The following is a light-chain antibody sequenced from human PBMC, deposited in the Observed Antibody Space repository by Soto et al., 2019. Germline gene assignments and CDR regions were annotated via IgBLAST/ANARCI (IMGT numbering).Light chain of an antibody. Sequence: DIQMTQSPSTLSASVGDRVTITCRASQSISSWLAWYQQKPGKAPKLLIYKASSLESGVPSRFSGSGSGTEFTLTISSLQPDAFANYYCQQYNSYHWKLGQGTKVEIK. V-gene: IGKV1-5*03. CDR3: QQYNSYHWK. CDR2: KAS. J-gene: IGKJ1*01. CDR1: QSISSW.